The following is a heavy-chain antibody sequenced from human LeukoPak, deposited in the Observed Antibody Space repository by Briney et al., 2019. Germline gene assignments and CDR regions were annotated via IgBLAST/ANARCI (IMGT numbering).Heavy chain of an antibody. V-gene: IGHV4-39*01. Sequence: TTSETLSLTCTVSGGSISDTSFSWGWIRQPPGKGLEWIGYIFSTGDTYYNSSLQSRITISVDTSKNQFSLRLTSVTAADTAVYYCALVDEGYWGQGTLVTVSS. CDR3: ALVDEGY. CDR1: GGSISDTSFS. J-gene: IGHJ4*02. CDR2: IFSTGDT.